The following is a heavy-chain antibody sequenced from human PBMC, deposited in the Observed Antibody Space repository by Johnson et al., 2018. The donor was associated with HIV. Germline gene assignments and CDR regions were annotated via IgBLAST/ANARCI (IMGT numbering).Heavy chain of an antibody. CDR2: ISGSGVSN. D-gene: IGHD4-23*01. J-gene: IGHJ3*02. CDR1: EFTFSSYS. Sequence: VQLVESGGGLVKPGGSLRLSCAASEFTFSSYSMNWVRQAPGKGLAWVSGISGSGVSNYYADSVKGRFPISRANSKNTLYLQMNSLKPEDTAVYYCAKRATVASWSPSDAFDIWGQGTMVTVSS. V-gene: IGHV3-23*04. CDR3: AKRATVASWSPSDAFDI.